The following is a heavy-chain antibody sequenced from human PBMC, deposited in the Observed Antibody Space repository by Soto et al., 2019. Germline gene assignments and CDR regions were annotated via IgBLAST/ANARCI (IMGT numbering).Heavy chain of an antibody. Sequence: SETLSLTCTVSGGSISSSSYYWGWIRQPPGKGLEWIGSIYYSGSTYYNPSLKSRVTISVDTSKNQFSLKLSSVTAADTAVYYCARSSGLVATIKYYYYGMDVWGQGTTVTVSS. CDR2: IYYSGST. CDR3: ARSSGLVATIKYYYYGMDV. CDR1: GGSISSSSYY. J-gene: IGHJ6*02. V-gene: IGHV4-39*01. D-gene: IGHD5-12*01.